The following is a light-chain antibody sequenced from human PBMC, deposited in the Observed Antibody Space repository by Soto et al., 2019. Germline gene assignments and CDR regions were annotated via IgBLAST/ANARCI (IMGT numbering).Light chain of an antibody. Sequence: DIQLTQSPSTLSASVGDRVTITCRASQSLNNRLAWYQQKPGKAPKLLIYDASTLESGVSSRFSGTGSETECTLTISSLQPEDFATYYCQQLNSYPFTFGQGTRLEIK. J-gene: IGKJ5*01. CDR3: QQLNSYPFT. CDR1: QSLNNR. V-gene: IGKV1-5*01. CDR2: DAS.